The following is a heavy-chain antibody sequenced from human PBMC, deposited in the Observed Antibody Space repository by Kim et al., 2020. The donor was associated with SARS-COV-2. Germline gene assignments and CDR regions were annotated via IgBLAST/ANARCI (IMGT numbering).Heavy chain of an antibody. Sequence: VKGRITISRDNSKSTLYRQMNSLRAEETAVYYCAKEADCTNGVCPYYFDYWGQGTLVTVSS. J-gene: IGHJ4*02. V-gene: IGHV3-30*02. D-gene: IGHD2-8*01. CDR3: AKEADCTNGVCPYYFDY.